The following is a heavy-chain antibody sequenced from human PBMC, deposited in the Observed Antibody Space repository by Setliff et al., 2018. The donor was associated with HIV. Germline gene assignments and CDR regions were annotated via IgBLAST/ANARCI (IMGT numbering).Heavy chain of an antibody. CDR1: GYSISSGYY. Sequence: PSETLPLTCTVSGYSISSGYYWGWIRQPPGKGLEWIGSIHHSGTAYDNPSLKSRVTISVDPSKNQILLRLSSVTAADTAVYYCARLSGGMVPNYWGQGTLVTVSS. CDR2: IHHSGTA. V-gene: IGHV4-38-2*02. J-gene: IGHJ4*02. CDR3: ARLSGGMVPNY. D-gene: IGHD3-10*01.